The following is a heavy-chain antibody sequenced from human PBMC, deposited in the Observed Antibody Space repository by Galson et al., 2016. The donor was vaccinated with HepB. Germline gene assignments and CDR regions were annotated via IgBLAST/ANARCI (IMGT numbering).Heavy chain of an antibody. CDR2: VSHSGKT. Sequence: SETLSLTCTVSGGSINSRNSYWGWIRQPPGKGLEYVGSVSHSGKTYYHPSLKSRLTISVDTSKNQFSLILRSVTAADTAVYYCARGTDRAKVGDYWGQGTPVSVSS. CDR1: GGSINSRNSY. D-gene: IGHD2-2*01. J-gene: IGHJ4*02. V-gene: IGHV4-39*01. CDR3: ARGTDRAKVGDY.